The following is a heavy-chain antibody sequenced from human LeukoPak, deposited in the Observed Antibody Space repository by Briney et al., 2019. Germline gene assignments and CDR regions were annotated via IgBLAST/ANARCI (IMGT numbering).Heavy chain of an antibody. CDR2: IYYSGST. Sequence: SETLSLTCTVSGGSISSYYWSWIRQPPGKGLEWIGYIYYSGSTNYNPSLKSRVTISVDTPKNQFSLKLSSVTAADTAVYYCARQGNSYGYYDYWGQGTLVTVSS. D-gene: IGHD5-18*01. V-gene: IGHV4-59*08. CDR1: GGSISSYY. J-gene: IGHJ4*02. CDR3: ARQGNSYGYYDY.